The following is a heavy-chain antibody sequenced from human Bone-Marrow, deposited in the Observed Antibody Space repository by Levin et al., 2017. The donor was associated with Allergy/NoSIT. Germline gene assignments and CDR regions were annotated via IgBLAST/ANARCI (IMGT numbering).Heavy chain of an antibody. D-gene: IGHD2-15*01. CDR3: ARVGYCSGGSCYSTFNYYYYYYMDV. V-gene: IGHV4-34*01. CDR2: INHSGSI. J-gene: IGHJ6*03. Sequence: PSETLSLTCAVYGGSFSGYYWSWIRQPPGKGLEWIGEINHSGSINYNPSLKSRVTISVDTSKNQFSLKLSSVTAADTAVYYCARVGYCSGGSCYSTFNYYYYYYMDVWGKGTTVTVSS. CDR1: GGSFSGYY.